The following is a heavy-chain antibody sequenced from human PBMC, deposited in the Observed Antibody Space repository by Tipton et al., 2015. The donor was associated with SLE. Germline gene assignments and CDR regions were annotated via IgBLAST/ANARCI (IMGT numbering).Heavy chain of an antibody. CDR2: ISTYNGNT. CDR1: AYTFTTYS. Sequence: QVQLVQSGAEVKNPGASVKVSCKASAYTFTTYSISWVRQAPGQGLEWMGWISTYNGNTNYAQKLQGRVTMTTDTSTSTAYMERRSLRSDDTAVYYCARAVATGLYWYFDLWGRGTRVTVAS. CDR3: ARAVATGLYWYFDL. D-gene: IGHD5-12*01. V-gene: IGHV1-18*01. J-gene: IGHJ2*01.